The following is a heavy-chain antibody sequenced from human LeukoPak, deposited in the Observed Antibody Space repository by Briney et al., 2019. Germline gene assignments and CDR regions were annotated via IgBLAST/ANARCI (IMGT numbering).Heavy chain of an antibody. CDR2: ISGSGGDT. CDR3: ATDRQLHYFDY. V-gene: IGHV3-23*01. D-gene: IGHD4-23*01. CDR1: VFTFSSYA. J-gene: IGHJ4*02. Sequence: GGSLRLSCAASVFTFSSYAMSWVRQAPEKGLEWVSAISGSGGDTYYADSVKGRFTISRDNSKNTLYLQMNSLRAEDTAVYHCATDRQLHYFDYWGQGTLVTVSS.